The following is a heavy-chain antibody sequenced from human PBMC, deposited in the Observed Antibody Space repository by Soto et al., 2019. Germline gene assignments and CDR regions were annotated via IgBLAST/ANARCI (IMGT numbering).Heavy chain of an antibody. D-gene: IGHD2-15*01. CDR1: GGTFSSYA. CDR2: VIPIFGTA. Sequence: ASVKVSCKASGGTFSSYAISWVRQAPGQGLEWMGGVIPIFGTANYAQKFQGRVTITADESTSTAYMQLMSLRSEHRAVYYCARSFIVVVVAAHCHYGMNVWGRVTTVTVSS. J-gene: IGHJ6*02. V-gene: IGHV1-69*13. CDR3: ARSFIVVVVAAHCHYGMNV.